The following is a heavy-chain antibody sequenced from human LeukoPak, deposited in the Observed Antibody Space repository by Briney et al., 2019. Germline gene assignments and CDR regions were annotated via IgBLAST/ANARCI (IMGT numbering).Heavy chain of an antibody. CDR2: IYYSGSI. CDR1: GGSISRGGYY. Sequence: SETLSLTCTVSGGSISRGGYYWGWNRQHPGKGLEYIGYIYYSGSIYYNPSLKSRVTISLDPSKNQFSLKLSSVTAADTAVYYCARDRGYSYGCDAFDIWGQGTMVTVSS. CDR3: ARDRGYSYGCDAFDI. D-gene: IGHD5-18*01. J-gene: IGHJ3*02. V-gene: IGHV4-31*03.